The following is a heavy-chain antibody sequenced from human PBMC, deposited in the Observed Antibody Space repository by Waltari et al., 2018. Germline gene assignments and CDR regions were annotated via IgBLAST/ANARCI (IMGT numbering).Heavy chain of an antibody. CDR1: ASPSRTYP. CDR3: AKDPELWVYFDY. V-gene: IGHV3-23*01. CDR2: ISGSGGST. Sequence: EVQLLESGGGLVQPGGSLRLSFPASASPSRTYPLSCVRQAPGKGVEWVSAISGSGGSTYYADSVKGRLTISRDNSKNTLYLQMNSLRAEDTAVYYCAKDPELWVYFDYWGQGTLVTVSS. D-gene: IGHD5-18*01. J-gene: IGHJ4*02.